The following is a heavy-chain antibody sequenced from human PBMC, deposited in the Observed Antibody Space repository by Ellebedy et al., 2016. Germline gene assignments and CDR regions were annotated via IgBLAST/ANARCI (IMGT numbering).Heavy chain of an antibody. CDR1: GGSISSGGYS. CDR2: IYHSGST. D-gene: IGHD2-15*01. V-gene: IGHV4-30-2*01. CDR3: ASPGGSPPNY. J-gene: IGHJ4*02. Sequence: SETLSLTXAVSGGSISSGGYSWSWIRQPPGKGLEWIGYIYHSGSTYYNPSLKSRVTISVDRSKNQFSLKLSSVTAADTAVYYCASPGGSPPNYWGQGTLVTVSS.